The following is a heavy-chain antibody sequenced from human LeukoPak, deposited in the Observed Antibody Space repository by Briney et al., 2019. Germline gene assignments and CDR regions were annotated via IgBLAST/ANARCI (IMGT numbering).Heavy chain of an antibody. Sequence: SSEPLSLTCAVSGGSISSSNFYWGWVRQPPGKGLEWIGTIYYLGNTYYNPSHKSRVTISVDTSKNQFSLNLSSVTAADTAVYYCARLEGNTYGYPASFDYWGQGTLVTVSS. CDR2: IYYLGNT. CDR1: GGSISSSNFY. CDR3: ARLEGNTYGYPASFDY. D-gene: IGHD5-18*01. J-gene: IGHJ4*02. V-gene: IGHV4-39*01.